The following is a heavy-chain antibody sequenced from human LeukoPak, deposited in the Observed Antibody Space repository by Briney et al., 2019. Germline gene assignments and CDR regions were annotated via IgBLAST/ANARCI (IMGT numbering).Heavy chain of an antibody. D-gene: IGHD5-18*01. CDR3: AREGGYGLMIDY. Sequence: GGSLRLSCAASGSTFSSYGMHWVRQAPGKGLEWVAVISYDGSNKYYADSVKGRFTISRDNSQNTLYLQMNSLRAEDTAVYYCAREGGYGLMIDYWGQGTLVTVSS. CDR2: ISYDGSNK. V-gene: IGHV3-30*03. CDR1: GSTFSSYG. J-gene: IGHJ4*02.